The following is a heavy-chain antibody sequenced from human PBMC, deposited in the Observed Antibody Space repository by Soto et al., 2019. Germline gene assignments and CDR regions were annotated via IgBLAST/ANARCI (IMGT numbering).Heavy chain of an antibody. CDR3: SRVGCSNSKCYTRGMDV. J-gene: IGHJ6*02. D-gene: IGHD2-2*01. Sequence: PSETLSLTCTVSGGSISGYYWSWVRQPAGKGLEWVGRIYSDGTTNYSPSLKSRVTMSLDTSKDQFSLHLNSVTAADTAVYYCSRVGCSNSKCYTRGMDVWGQGTTVTVPS. CDR2: IYSDGTT. V-gene: IGHV4-4*07. CDR1: GGSISGYY.